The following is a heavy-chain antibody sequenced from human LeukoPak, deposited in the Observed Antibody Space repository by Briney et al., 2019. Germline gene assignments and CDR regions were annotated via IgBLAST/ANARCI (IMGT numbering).Heavy chain of an antibody. CDR2: IYSGDST. Sequence: GGSLRLSCAASGFIVSSNYMSWVRRAPGKGLEWVSVIYSGDSTYYADSVKGRFTISRDNSKNTLYLQMNSLRAEDTAVYYCARDVGATPYNWFDPWGQGTLVTVSS. D-gene: IGHD1-26*01. CDR1: GFIVSSNY. J-gene: IGHJ5*02. V-gene: IGHV3-53*01. CDR3: ARDVGATPYNWFDP.